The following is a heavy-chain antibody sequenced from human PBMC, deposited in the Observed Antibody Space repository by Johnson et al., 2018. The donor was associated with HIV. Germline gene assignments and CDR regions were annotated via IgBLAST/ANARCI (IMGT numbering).Heavy chain of an antibody. J-gene: IGHJ3*02. Sequence: VQLVESGGGVVQPGRSLRLSCAASGFTFSSYTMYWVRQAPGKGLEWVSGISWNSGSIGYADSVKGRFTISRDNAKNSLYLQMNSLRAEDTAVYYCALRDGYNYELDPVRHFDIWGQGTMVTVSS. D-gene: IGHD5-24*01. CDR3: ALRDGYNYELDPVRHFDI. CDR2: ISWNSGSI. CDR1: GFTFSSYT. V-gene: IGHV3-9*01.